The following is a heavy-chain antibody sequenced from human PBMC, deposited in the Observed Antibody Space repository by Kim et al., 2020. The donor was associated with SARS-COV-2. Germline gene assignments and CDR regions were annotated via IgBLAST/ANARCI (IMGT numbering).Heavy chain of an antibody. J-gene: IGHJ4*02. CDR2: ISYDGSNK. V-gene: IGHV3-30*04. CDR1: GFTFSSYA. CDR3: ARTPDYYYDSSGYYYFDY. D-gene: IGHD3-22*01. Sequence: GGSLRLSCAASGFTFSSYAMHWVRQAPGKGLEWVAVISYDGSNKYYADSVKGRFTISRDNSKNTLYLQMNSLRAEDTAVYYCARTPDYYYDSSGYYYFDYWGQGTLVTVSS.